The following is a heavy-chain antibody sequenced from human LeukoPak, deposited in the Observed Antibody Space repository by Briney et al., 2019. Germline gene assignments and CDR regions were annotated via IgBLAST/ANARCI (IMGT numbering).Heavy chain of an antibody. CDR2: IYYSGST. CDR1: GGSISSSSYY. CDR3: ARVGMAMVYTYYYYYMDV. Sequence: SETLSLTCTVSGGSISSSSYYWGWIRQPPGKGLEWIGSIYYSGSTYYNPSLKSRVTISVDTSKNQFSLKLSSVTAADTAVYYCARVGMAMVYTYYYYYMDVWGKGTTVTVSS. D-gene: IGHD2-8*01. V-gene: IGHV4-39*07. J-gene: IGHJ6*03.